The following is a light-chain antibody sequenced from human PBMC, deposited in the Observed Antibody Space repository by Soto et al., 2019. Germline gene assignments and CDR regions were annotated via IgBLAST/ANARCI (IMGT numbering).Light chain of an antibody. CDR3: SSYSATNTLV. Sequence: QSALTQPASVSGPPGQSITISCTGTSSDVGDYPYVSWYQQHPGKVPKLIIYEVTNRPSGVTSRFSGSKSENTASLTISGLQAEDEADYYCSSYSATNTLVFGSGTKVTVL. J-gene: IGLJ1*01. CDR1: SSDVGDYPY. CDR2: EVT. V-gene: IGLV2-14*01.